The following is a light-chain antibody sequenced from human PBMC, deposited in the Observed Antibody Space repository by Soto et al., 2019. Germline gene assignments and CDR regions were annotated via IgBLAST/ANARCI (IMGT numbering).Light chain of an antibody. J-gene: IGLJ1*01. Sequence: QSVQTQPASVSGSPGQSIAISCTGTSSDIGFSNYVSWYQQHPGKAPKLMISDVSDRPSGVSSRFSGSKSGNTASLTISGLQAEDEADYYCSSYTSSDTDVFGTGTKVTVL. CDR2: DVS. CDR1: SSDIGFSNY. CDR3: SSYTSSDTDV. V-gene: IGLV2-14*01.